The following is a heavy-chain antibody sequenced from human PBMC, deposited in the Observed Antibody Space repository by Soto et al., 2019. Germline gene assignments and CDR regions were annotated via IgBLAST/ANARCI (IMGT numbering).Heavy chain of an antibody. Sequence: HPGGSLRLSCVASGVTFTTNAMDWVRQAPGKGLEWVSFISGDDGSGNYADSVKGRFTISRDNSKNTLYLQMNSLRAEDTAIYYCVKEASGWKSRGSFDLWRRGTMVTVSS. CDR2: ISGDDGSG. CDR1: GVTFTTNA. J-gene: IGHJ3*01. D-gene: IGHD6-19*01. V-gene: IGHV3-23*01. CDR3: VKEASGWKSRGSFDL.